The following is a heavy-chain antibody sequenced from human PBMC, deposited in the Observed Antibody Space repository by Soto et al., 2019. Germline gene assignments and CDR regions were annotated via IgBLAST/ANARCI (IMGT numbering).Heavy chain of an antibody. CDR3: ALGTRTDFWSGYSY. V-gene: IGHV4-59*08. CDR2: IYYSGST. J-gene: IGHJ4*02. Sequence: SETLSLTCTVSGGSLSSYYWSWIRQPPGKGLEWIGYIYYSGSTNYNPSLKSRVTISVDTSKNQFSLKLSSVTAADTAVYYCALGTRTDFWSGYSYWGQGTLVTVSS. D-gene: IGHD3-3*01. CDR1: GGSLSSYY.